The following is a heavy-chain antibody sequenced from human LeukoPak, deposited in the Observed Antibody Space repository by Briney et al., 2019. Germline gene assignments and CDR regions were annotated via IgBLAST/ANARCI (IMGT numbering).Heavy chain of an antibody. CDR2: MSGSGGST. V-gene: IGHV3-23*01. D-gene: IGHD3-22*01. Sequence: QPGGSLRLSCAASGFTFSIYGMSWVRQAPGRGLEWVSAMSGSGGSTYYADSVKGRFTISRDNSKNALYLQMNSLRAEDTAVYYCAKDGYYDSSAYYYVRYFDLWGRGTLVTVSS. J-gene: IGHJ2*01. CDR1: GFTFSIYG. CDR3: AKDGYYDSSAYYYVRYFDL.